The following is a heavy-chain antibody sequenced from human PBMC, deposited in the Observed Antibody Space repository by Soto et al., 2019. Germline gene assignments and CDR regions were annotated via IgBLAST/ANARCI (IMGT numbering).Heavy chain of an antibody. Sequence: PGGSLRLSCTGSGFSFGDYAMVWFRQAPGKRLECVGFISSKRYGGATQLAPSLKGRFWISRDDSKNSLYLQMNSLRDEDTAIYYCARDTRGSYYRNVDYWGRGTLVTVSS. J-gene: IGHJ4*02. CDR2: ISSKRYGGAT. V-gene: IGHV3-49*03. D-gene: IGHD1-26*01. CDR3: ARDTRGSYYRNVDY. CDR1: GFSFGDYA.